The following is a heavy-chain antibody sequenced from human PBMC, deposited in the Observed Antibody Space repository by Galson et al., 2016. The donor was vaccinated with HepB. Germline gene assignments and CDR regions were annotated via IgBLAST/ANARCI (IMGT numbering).Heavy chain of an antibody. J-gene: IGHJ3*02. D-gene: IGHD1-26*01. CDR1: GFTFNSYW. CDR2: INSDESSR. Sequence: SLRLSCAASGFTFNSYWMHWVRQAPGKGLVWVSRINSDESSRSYADSVKGRFTISRDNAKNTLYLQMNSLRAEDTAVDYCARGDSIVGATKGSRAFDIWGQGTMVTVSS. V-gene: IGHV3-74*01. CDR3: ARGDSIVGATKGSRAFDI.